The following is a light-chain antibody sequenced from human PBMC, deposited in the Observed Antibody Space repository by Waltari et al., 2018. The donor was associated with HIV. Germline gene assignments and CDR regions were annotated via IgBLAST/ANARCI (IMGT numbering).Light chain of an antibody. Sequence: MTQSPATLSVSPGETVSFFCGASEDIGDKLAWYQQKRGRAPRLLVSGALSRATGVPARFSGRGSGTEFTLTITGLQSNDSAIYFCQQYSTWPRTFGQGTLV. J-gene: IGKJ1*01. V-gene: IGKV3-15*01. CDR2: GAL. CDR3: QQYSTWPRT. CDR1: EDIGDK.